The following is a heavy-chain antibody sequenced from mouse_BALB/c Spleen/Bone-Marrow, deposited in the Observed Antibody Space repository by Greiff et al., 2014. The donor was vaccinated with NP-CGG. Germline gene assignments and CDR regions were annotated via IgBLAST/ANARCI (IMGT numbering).Heavy chain of an antibody. Sequence: LQQSGSELVRPGASVKLSCKASGYTFTSYWMHWVKQRPGQGLEWIGNIYPGSGSTNYDEKFKGKATLTVDTSSSTAYMQLSSLTSEDSAVYYCTRSLVRRDHYYAMDYWGQGTSVTVSS. CDR2: IYPGSGST. CDR3: TRSLVRRDHYYAMDY. D-gene: IGHD2-14*01. J-gene: IGHJ4*01. CDR1: GYTFTSYW. V-gene: IGHV1S22*01.